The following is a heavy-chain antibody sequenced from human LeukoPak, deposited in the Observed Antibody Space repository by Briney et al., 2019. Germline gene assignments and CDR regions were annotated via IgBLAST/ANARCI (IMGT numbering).Heavy chain of an antibody. CDR2: IIPIFGTA. CDR1: GGTFSSYA. D-gene: IGHD3-22*01. CDR3: ARTGGSPNNCYDSSGYHHPYAFDI. V-gene: IGHV1-69*06. Sequence: VASVKVSCKASGGTFSSYAISWVRQAPGQGLEWMGGIIPIFGTANYAQKFQGRVTITADKSTSTAYMELSSLRSEDTAVYYCARTGGSPNNCYDSSGYHHPYAFDIWGQGTMVTVSS. J-gene: IGHJ3*02.